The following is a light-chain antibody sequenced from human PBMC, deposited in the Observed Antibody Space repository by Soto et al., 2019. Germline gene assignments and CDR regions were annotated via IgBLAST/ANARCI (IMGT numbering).Light chain of an antibody. J-gene: IGKJ1*01. CDR3: QHRSNWPRT. CDR1: QSVGSY. Sequence: IVLTQSPATLSLSPGERATLSCRASQSVGSYLAWYQQKPGQAPRLLIYDASNRATDIPARFSGSGSGTDFTLTISSLEPEDCAVYYCQHRSNWPRTFGQGTKVEI. V-gene: IGKV3-11*01. CDR2: DAS.